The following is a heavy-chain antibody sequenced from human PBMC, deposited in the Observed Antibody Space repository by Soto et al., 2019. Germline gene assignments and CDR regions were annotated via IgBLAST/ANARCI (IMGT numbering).Heavy chain of an antibody. Sequence: SETLSLTCTVSGGSISSGGYYWSWIRQHPGKGLEWIGYIYYSGSTYYNPSLKSRVTISVDTSKNQFSLKLSSVTAADTAVYYCASSVAGIPNWFDPWGQGTLVTVSS. CDR3: ASSVAGIPNWFDP. CDR1: GGSISSGGYY. D-gene: IGHD6-19*01. J-gene: IGHJ5*02. CDR2: IYYSGST. V-gene: IGHV4-31*03.